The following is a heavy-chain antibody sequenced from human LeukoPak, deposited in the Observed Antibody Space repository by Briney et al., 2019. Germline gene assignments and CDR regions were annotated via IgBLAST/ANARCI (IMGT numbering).Heavy chain of an antibody. V-gene: IGHV3-30*18. J-gene: IGHJ6*02. D-gene: IGHD2-21*02. CDR3: AKDSVVICGGDCYRGDYCYGMDV. Sequence: GRSLRLSCAASGFTFSSYGMHWVRQAPGKGLEWVAVISYDGSNKYYADSVKGRFTISRDNSKNTLYLQMNSLRAEDTAVYYCAKDSVVICGGDCYRGDYCYGMDVWGQGTTVTVSS. CDR2: ISYDGSNK. CDR1: GFTFSSYG.